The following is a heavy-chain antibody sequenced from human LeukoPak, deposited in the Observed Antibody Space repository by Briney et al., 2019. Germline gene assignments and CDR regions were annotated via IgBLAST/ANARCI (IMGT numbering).Heavy chain of an antibody. CDR2: IGPSSSTI. Sequence: PGGSLRLSCAASGFTFSSYSINWVRQAPGKGLEWVSYIGPSSSTIFYADSVKGRFTISRDDDENSLYLQMNSLRAEDTAVYYCAKTDGWGQGTLVTVSS. V-gene: IGHV3-48*01. CDR3: AKTDG. CDR1: GFTFSSYS. D-gene: IGHD4-17*01. J-gene: IGHJ4*02.